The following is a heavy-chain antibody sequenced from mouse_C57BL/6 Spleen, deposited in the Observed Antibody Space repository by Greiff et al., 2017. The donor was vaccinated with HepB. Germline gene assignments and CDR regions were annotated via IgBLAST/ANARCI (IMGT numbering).Heavy chain of an antibody. CDR2: IHPNSGST. J-gene: IGHJ4*01. D-gene: IGHD2-5*01. V-gene: IGHV1-64*01. CDR3: ARGDSNSYYAMDY. CDR1: GYTFTSYW. Sequence: QVQLQQPGAELVKPGASVKVSCKASGYTFTSYWMHWVKQRPGQGLEWIGMIHPNSGSTNYNEKFKSKATLTVDKSSSTAYMQLSSLTSEDSAVYYCARGDSNSYYAMDYWGQGTSVTVSS.